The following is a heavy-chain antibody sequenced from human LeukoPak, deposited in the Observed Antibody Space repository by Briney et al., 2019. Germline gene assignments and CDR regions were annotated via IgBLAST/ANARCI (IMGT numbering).Heavy chain of an antibody. CDR2: IIPIFGTA. CDR1: GGTFSSYA. CDR3: ASLPAPFWSGYPYYYYYMDD. Sequence: GASVKVSCKASGGTFSSYAISWVRQAPGQGLEWMGGIIPIFGTANYAQKFQGRVTITADESTSTAYMELSSLRSEDTAVYYCASLPAPFWSGYPYYYYYMDDWGKGTTVTVSS. J-gene: IGHJ6*03. D-gene: IGHD3-3*01. V-gene: IGHV1-69*13.